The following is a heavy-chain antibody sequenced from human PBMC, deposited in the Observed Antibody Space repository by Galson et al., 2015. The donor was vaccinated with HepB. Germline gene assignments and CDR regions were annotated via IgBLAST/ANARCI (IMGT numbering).Heavy chain of an antibody. CDR1: GFAFSDYY. CDR2: ISSGSGYT. J-gene: IGHJ6*02. CDR3: ARRPRWELTYYYYYGMDV. V-gene: IGHV3-11*06. Sequence: SLRLSCAASGFAFSDYYMSWVRQAPGKGLEWVSYISSGSGYTEYADSVKGRFTISRDNAKNSLYLQMNSLRAGDTAVYYCARRPRWELTYYYYYGMDVWGQGTTVTVSS. D-gene: IGHD1-26*01.